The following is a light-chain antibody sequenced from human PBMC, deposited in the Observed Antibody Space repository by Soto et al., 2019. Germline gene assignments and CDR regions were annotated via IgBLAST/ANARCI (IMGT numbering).Light chain of an antibody. Sequence: QSVLTQPASVSGSPGQSITISCTGTSSDVGGYNYVSCYQQHPGKAPKLMIYDVSNRPSGVSNRFSGSKSGNTASLTISGLQAEDEADYYCSSYTSSGTLVFGTGTKVTVL. CDR2: DVS. J-gene: IGLJ1*01. V-gene: IGLV2-14*01. CDR3: SSYTSSGTLV. CDR1: SSDVGGYNY.